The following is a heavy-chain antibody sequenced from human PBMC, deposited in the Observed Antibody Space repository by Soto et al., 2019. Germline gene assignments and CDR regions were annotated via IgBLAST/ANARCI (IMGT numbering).Heavy chain of an antibody. V-gene: IGHV3-33*01. CDR1: GFTFSSYG. Sequence: QVQLVESGGGVVQPGRSLRLSCAASGFTFSSYGMHWVRQAPGKGLEWVAVIWYDGSNKYYADSVKGRFTISRDNSKNTLYLQMNSRRAEDTAVYYCARGRSSGWYQYFQHWGQGTLVTVSS. CDR3: ARGRSSGWYQYFQH. CDR2: IWYDGSNK. D-gene: IGHD6-19*01. J-gene: IGHJ1*01.